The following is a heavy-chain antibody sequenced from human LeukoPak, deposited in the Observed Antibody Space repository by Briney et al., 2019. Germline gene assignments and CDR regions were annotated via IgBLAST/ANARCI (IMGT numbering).Heavy chain of an antibody. CDR3: TRSRWELGDAFDI. J-gene: IGHJ3*02. Sequence: GGSLRLSCAASGFTVSNNYMSWVRQAPGKGLEWLAVISYDSSNKYYADSVKGRFTISRDNSKNTLYLQMNSLGGDDTAVYYCTRSRWELGDAFDIWGQGTTVTVSS. CDR1: GFTVSNNY. V-gene: IGHV3-30-3*01. D-gene: IGHD1-26*01. CDR2: ISYDSSNK.